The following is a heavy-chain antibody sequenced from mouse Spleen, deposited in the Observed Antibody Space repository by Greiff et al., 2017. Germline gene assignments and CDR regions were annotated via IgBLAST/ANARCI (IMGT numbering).Heavy chain of an antibody. CDR1: GFTFSDYG. CDR3: ARPVGYAMDY. CDR2: ISSGSSTI. J-gene: IGHJ4*01. Sequence: EVNVVESGGGLVKPGRSLKLSCAASGFTFSDYGMHWVRQAPAKGLEWVAYISSGSSTIYYADTVKGRFTISRDNAKNTLFLQMTSLRSEDTAMYYCARPVGYAMDYWGQGASVTVSS. V-gene: IGHV5-17*01. D-gene: IGHD1-1*02.